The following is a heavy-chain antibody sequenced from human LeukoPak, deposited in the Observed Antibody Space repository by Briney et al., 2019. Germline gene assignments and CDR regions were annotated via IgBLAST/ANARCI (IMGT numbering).Heavy chain of an antibody. V-gene: IGHV3-7*04. CDR3: ARDSTGTVFDL. CDR1: GFTFSSYW. D-gene: IGHD1-1*01. CDR2: ISQDGTES. Sequence: PGGSLRLSCAASGFTFSSYWMTWVRQAPGKGLEWVAQISQDGTESYSVDSVRGRFTISRDNAKNSVYLQMNSLRPEDTAVHYCARDSTGTVFDLWGQGTLVTVSS. J-gene: IGHJ4*02.